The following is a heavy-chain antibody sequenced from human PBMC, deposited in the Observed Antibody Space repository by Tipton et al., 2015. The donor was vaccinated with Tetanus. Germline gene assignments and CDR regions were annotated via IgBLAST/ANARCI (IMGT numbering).Heavy chain of an antibody. CDR3: AREYSSGWRDAFDI. CDR2: IYYSGST. J-gene: IGHJ3*02. CDR1: GGSISSYY. D-gene: IGHD6-19*01. Sequence: TLSLTCTVSGGSISSYYWSWIRQPPGKGLEWIGYIYYSGSTNYNPSLKSRVTISVDTSKNQFSLKLSSVTAADTAVYYCAREYSSGWRDAFDIWGQGTMVTVSS. V-gene: IGHV4-59*08.